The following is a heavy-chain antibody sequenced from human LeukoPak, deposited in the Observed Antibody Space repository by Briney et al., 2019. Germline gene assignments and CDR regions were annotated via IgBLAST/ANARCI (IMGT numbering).Heavy chain of an antibody. Sequence: PGGSLRLSCAASGFTFSGYAMNWVRQAPGKGLEWVSAISGSGGSTYYADSVKGRFTISRDNSKNTLYLQMNSLRAEDTAVYYCAKGVDFWSGYDGMDVWGQGTTVTVSS. V-gene: IGHV3-23*01. CDR2: ISGSGGST. D-gene: IGHD3-3*01. CDR1: GFTFSGYA. CDR3: AKGVDFWSGYDGMDV. J-gene: IGHJ6*02.